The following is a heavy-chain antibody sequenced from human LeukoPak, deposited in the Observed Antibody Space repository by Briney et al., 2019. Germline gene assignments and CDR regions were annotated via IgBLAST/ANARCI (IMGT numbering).Heavy chain of an antibody. D-gene: IGHD3-3*01. CDR2: ISAYNGNT. V-gene: IGHV1-18*01. CDR3: ARVHSSYYDFWSGSNNWFDP. CDR1: GYTFTSYG. Sequence: ASVKVSCKASGYTFTSYGISWVRQAPGQGLEWMGWISAYNGNTNYAQKLQGRVTMTTDTSTSTAYMELRSLRSDDTAVYYCARVHSSYYDFWSGSNNWFDPRGQGTLVTVSS. J-gene: IGHJ5*02.